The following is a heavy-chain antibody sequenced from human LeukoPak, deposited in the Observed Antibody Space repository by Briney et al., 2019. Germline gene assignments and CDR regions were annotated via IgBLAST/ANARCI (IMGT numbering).Heavy chain of an antibody. J-gene: IGHJ4*02. D-gene: IGHD3-22*01. CDR1: GFTFSSYW. Sequence: GGSLRLSCAASGFTFSSYWMHWVRQAPGKGLVWVSRINSDGSTTTYADSVKGRFTISRDNAKNTLYLQMNSLRAEDTAVYYCARRLDSGGYLSLDYWGQGTLVTVSS. CDR3: ARRLDSGGYLSLDY. CDR2: INSDGSTT. V-gene: IGHV3-74*01.